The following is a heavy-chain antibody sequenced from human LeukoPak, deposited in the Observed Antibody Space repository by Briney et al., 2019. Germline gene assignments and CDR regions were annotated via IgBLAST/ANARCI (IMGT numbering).Heavy chain of an antibody. J-gene: IGHJ4*02. CDR2: IEEDGSDK. Sequence: GGSLRLSCAPSGFTFSTYWMSWVRQAPGKGLEWVANIEEDGSDKYYVDSVKGRFTISRDNAKNSLFLQMNSLRAEDTAVYYCARDLIPDDYGGNPLGYWGQGTLVTVSS. V-gene: IGHV3-7*01. CDR3: ARDLIPDDYGGNPLGY. D-gene: IGHD4-23*01. CDR1: GFTFSTYW.